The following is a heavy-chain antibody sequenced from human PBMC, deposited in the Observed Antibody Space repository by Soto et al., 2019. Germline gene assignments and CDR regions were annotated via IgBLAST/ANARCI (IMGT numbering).Heavy chain of an antibody. D-gene: IGHD4-17*01. CDR1: GYTFTSYG. J-gene: IGHJ6*02. Sequence: ASVKVSCKASGYTFTSYGISWVRQAPGQGLEWMGWISAYNGNTNYAQKHQGRVTMTTDTSTSTAYMEKRSLRSDDTDVYYCARDPGDYALTGMDVWGQGTTVTVSS. CDR3: ARDPGDYALTGMDV. V-gene: IGHV1-18*01. CDR2: ISAYNGNT.